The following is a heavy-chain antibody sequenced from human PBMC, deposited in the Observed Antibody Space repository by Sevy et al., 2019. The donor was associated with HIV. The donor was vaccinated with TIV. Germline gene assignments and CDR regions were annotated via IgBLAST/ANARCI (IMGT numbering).Heavy chain of an antibody. J-gene: IGHJ5*02. CDR3: AGGFDTPRGFDA. Sequence: SETLSLTCGVSGGSISSSNWWHWVRQPPGKGLGWIGEIYRSGSTNYNPSLKSRVTISVDNTKNLFSLQLNSVTAADTAGYYCAGGFDTPRGFDAWGQGTLVTVSS. D-gene: IGHD3-10*01. V-gene: IGHV4-4*02. CDR2: IYRSGST. CDR1: GGSISSSNW.